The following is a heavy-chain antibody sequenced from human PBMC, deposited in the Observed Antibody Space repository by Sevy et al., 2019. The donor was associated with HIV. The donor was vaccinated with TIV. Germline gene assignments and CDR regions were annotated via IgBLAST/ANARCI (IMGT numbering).Heavy chain of an antibody. V-gene: IGHV3-30*02. CDR1: GFTFSSYG. Sequence: GGSLRLSCAASGFTFSSYGMHWVRQAPGKGLEWVAFIRYDGSNKYYADSVKGRFTISRDNSKNTLYLQMNSLRAEDTAVYYCAKEAYCGGDCYRANGMDVWGQGTTVTVSS. CDR2: IRYDGSNK. CDR3: AKEAYCGGDCYRANGMDV. D-gene: IGHD2-21*01. J-gene: IGHJ6*02.